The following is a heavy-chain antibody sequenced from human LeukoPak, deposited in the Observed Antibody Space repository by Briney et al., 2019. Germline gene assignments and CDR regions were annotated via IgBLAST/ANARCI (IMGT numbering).Heavy chain of an antibody. D-gene: IGHD1-14*01. CDR3: ARNRPIDY. CDR1: GFTFSSYS. J-gene: IGHJ4*02. CDR2: ISSSSSTI. Sequence: GGSLRLSCAASGFTFSSYSMNWVRQAPGKGLEWVSYISSSSSTIYYADSVEGRFTISRDNAKNSLYLQMNSLRAEDTAVYYCARNRPIDYWGQGTLVTVSS. V-gene: IGHV3-48*01.